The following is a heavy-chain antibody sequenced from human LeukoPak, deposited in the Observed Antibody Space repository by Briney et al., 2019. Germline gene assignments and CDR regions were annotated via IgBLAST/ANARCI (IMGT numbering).Heavy chain of an antibody. D-gene: IGHD2-15*01. Sequence: ASVKVSCKASGYTFTSYGISWVRQAPGQGLEWMGWISAYNGNTSYAQKLQGRVTMTTDTSTSTAYMELRSLRSDDTAVYYCARVLVVVAGTTDHPDYWGQGTLVTVSS. V-gene: IGHV1-18*01. CDR1: GYTFTSYG. CDR3: ARVLVVVAGTTDHPDY. J-gene: IGHJ4*02. CDR2: ISAYNGNT.